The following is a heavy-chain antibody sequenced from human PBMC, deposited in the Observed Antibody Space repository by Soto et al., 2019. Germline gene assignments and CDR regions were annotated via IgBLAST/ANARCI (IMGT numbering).Heavy chain of an antibody. Sequence: ASVKVSCKASGYIFTAYSMHWVRQAPGRGLEWMGVVNPSGGSTNYAQKFQGRITMTRDTSTSTVYMDLSSLTSEDTAVYYCAREGNCSDGICYSEYFQRWGQGTLVTVSS. CDR1: GYIFTAYS. CDR2: VNPSGGST. V-gene: IGHV1-46*01. CDR3: AREGNCSDGICYSEYFQR. J-gene: IGHJ1*01. D-gene: IGHD2-15*01.